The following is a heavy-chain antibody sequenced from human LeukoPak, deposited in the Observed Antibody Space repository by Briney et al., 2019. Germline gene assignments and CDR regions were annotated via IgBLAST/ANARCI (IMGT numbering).Heavy chain of an antibody. CDR1: GFTFSIYT. CDR2: ISSSSSTI. Sequence: GGSLRLSCAASGFTFSIYTMNWVRQAPGKGLEWVSYISSSSSTIYYADSVKGRFTISRDNAKNSLYLQMNSLRAEDTAVYYCARWVTTIDYWGQGTLVTVSS. D-gene: IGHD4-17*01. V-gene: IGHV3-48*04. CDR3: ARWVTTIDY. J-gene: IGHJ4*02.